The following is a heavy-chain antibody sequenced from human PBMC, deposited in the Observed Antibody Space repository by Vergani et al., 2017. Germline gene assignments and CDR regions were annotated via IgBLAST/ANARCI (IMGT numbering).Heavy chain of an antibody. CDR1: GDSISSNNC. V-gene: IGHV3-15*01. D-gene: IGHD1-26*01. Sequence: EVQLQESSPGLVKPPGTLSLTCAVSGDSISSNNCWTWVRQPPGKGLEWVGRIKSKTDGGTTDYAAPVKGRFTISRDDSKNTLYLQMNSLKTEDTAVYYCARQSGSYYDFDYWGQGTLVTVSS. J-gene: IGHJ4*02. CDR2: IKSKTDGGTT. CDR3: ARQSGSYYDFDY.